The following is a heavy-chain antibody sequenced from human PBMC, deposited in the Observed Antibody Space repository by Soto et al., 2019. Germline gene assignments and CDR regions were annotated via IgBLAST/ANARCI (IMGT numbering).Heavy chain of an antibody. CDR2: INHSGST. Sequence: QVQLQQWGAGLLKPSETLSLTCAVYGGSFSGYYWSWIRQPPGKGLEWIGEINHSGSTNYNPSLNSRVTISVDTSKNQFSLKLSSVTAADTAVYYCATIWYSSSWYPSSWFDPWGQGTLVTVSS. CDR3: ATIWYSSSWYPSSWFDP. CDR1: GGSFSGYY. J-gene: IGHJ5*02. D-gene: IGHD6-13*01. V-gene: IGHV4-34*01.